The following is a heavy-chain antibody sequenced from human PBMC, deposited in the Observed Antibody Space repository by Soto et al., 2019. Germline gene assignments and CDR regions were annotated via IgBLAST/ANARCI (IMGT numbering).Heavy chain of an antibody. Sequence: SETLSLTCTVSGGSISSGDYYWSWIRQPPGKGLEWIGYIYYSGSTYYNPSLKSRVTISVDTSKNQFSLKLSSVTAADTAVYYCAREIRGYSYGDFDYWGQGTLVTVSS. J-gene: IGHJ4*02. D-gene: IGHD5-18*01. CDR1: GGSISSGDYY. CDR2: IYYSGST. CDR3: AREIRGYSYGDFDY. V-gene: IGHV4-30-4*01.